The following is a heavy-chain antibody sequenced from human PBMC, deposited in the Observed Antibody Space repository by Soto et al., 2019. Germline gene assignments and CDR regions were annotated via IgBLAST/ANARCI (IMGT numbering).Heavy chain of an antibody. CDR2: ISSSSSYI. CDR1: GFTFSSYS. D-gene: IGHD3-22*01. CDR3: AREAYYDSSGPSPCGY. J-gene: IGHJ4*02. Sequence: GSLRLSCAASGFTFSSYSMNWVRQAPGKGLEWVSSISSSSSYIYYADSVKGRFTVSRDNAKNSLYLQMNSLRAEDTAVYYCAREAYYDSSGPSPCGYWGQGTLVTVSS. V-gene: IGHV3-21*01.